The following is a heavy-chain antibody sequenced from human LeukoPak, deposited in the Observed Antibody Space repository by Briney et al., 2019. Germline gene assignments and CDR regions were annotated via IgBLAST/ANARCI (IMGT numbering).Heavy chain of an antibody. CDR2: ISSSGSTI. CDR3: ATSGYSVNFDY. Sequence: GGSLRLSCAASGFTFSDYYMSWVRQAPGKGLEWVSYISSSGSTIYYADSVKGRFTISRDNAKNSLYLQMNSLRAEDTAVYYCATSGYSVNFDYWGQGTLVTVSS. V-gene: IGHV3-11*04. CDR1: GFTFSDYY. J-gene: IGHJ4*02. D-gene: IGHD5-18*01.